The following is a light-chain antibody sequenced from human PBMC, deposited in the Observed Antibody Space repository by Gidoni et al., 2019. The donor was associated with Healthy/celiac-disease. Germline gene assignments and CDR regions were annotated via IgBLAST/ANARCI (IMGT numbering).Light chain of an antibody. V-gene: IGKV3-15*01. Sequence: EIVMTQSPATLSVSPGERATLPCRASQSVSSNLAWYQQKPGQAPRLLSYGASTRATGIPARFSGSGSGTEFTLTISSLQSEDFAVSYCQQYNNWARTFXQXAKVEI. CDR3: QQYNNWART. CDR1: QSVSSN. J-gene: IGKJ1*01. CDR2: GAS.